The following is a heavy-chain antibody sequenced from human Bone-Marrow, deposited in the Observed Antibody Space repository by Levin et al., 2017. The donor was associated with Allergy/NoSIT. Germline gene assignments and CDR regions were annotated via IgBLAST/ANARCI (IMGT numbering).Heavy chain of an antibody. CDR3: AKDHTYYYGSGSYYYFDY. J-gene: IGHJ4*02. D-gene: IGHD3-10*01. CDR1: GFTFSSYA. Sequence: GESLKISCAASGFTFSSYAMSWVRQAPGKGLEWVSAISGSGGSTYYADSVKGRFTISRDNSKNTLYLQMNSLRAEDTAVYYCAKDHTYYYGSGSYYYFDYWGQGTLVTVSS. CDR2: ISGSGGST. V-gene: IGHV3-23*01.